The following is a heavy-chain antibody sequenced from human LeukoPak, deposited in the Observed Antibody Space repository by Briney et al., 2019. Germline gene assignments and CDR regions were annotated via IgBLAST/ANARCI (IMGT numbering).Heavy chain of an antibody. D-gene: IGHD1-26*01. CDR3: AREVVGATRYFDY. CDR1: GFTFSSYA. V-gene: IGHV3-53*01. J-gene: IGHJ4*02. CDR2: IYSGGST. Sequence: GGSLRLSCAASGFTFSSYAMSWVRQAPGKGLEWVSVIYSGGSTHYADSVKGRFTISRDNSKNTLYLQMNSLRAEDTAVYYCAREVVGATRYFDYWGQGTLVTVSS.